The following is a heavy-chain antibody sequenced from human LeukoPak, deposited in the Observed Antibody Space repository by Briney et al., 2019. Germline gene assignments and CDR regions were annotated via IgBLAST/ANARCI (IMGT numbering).Heavy chain of an antibody. V-gene: IGHV4-38-2*01. Sequence: SETVSLTCAVSGHSLSSGYYWGWIRQPPGKGLEWIGSIYHSGSTYYNPSLKSRVNISVDTSKNQFSLKRTAETAADKAVCDCARGQLAARIFDYRGQGPLVTVSS. CDR2: IYHSGST. CDR1: GHSLSSGYY. D-gene: IGHD6-6*01. J-gene: IGHJ4*02. CDR3: ARGQLAARIFDY.